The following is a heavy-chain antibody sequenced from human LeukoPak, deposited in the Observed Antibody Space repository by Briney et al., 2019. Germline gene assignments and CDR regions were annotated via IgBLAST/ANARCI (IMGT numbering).Heavy chain of an antibody. CDR1: GFTFSSYS. CDR3: ARMGIAVAGTSCYFDY. V-gene: IGHV3-48*02. J-gene: IGHJ4*02. Sequence: PGGSLRLSCAASGFTFSSYSMNWVRQAPGKGLEWVSYISSSSSTIYYADSVKGRFTISRDNAKNSLYLQMNSLRDEDTAVYYCARMGIAVAGTSCYFDYWGQGTLVTVSS. D-gene: IGHD6-19*01. CDR2: ISSSSSTI.